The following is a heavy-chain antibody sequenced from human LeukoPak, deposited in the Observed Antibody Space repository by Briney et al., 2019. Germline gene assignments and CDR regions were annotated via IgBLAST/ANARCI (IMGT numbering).Heavy chain of an antibody. J-gene: IGHJ4*02. CDR2: INPSGGST. V-gene: IGHV1-46*01. CDR3: GRGGWCSSTSCQYYFDY. Sequence: ASVKVSCKASGYTFTSYYMHWVRQAPGQGLEWMGIINPSGGSTSYAQKFRGRVTMTRDTSTSTVYMELSRLRSEDTAVYYCGRGGWCSSTSCQYYFDYWGQGTLVTVSS. D-gene: IGHD2-2*01. CDR1: GYTFTSYY.